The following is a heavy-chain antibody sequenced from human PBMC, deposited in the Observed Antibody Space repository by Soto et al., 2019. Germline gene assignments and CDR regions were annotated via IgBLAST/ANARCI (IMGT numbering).Heavy chain of an antibody. CDR1: GFTFRSYE. J-gene: IGHJ4*02. Sequence: EVQLVESGGGLVQPGGSLTLSCAASGFTFRSYEMHWVRQPPGKGLQWISYISADGSGTYYADSVRGRFTISRDNARNSLSLQMNSLRGDVTDIYYCVTDLHEPLPADVLRVTKWGQGTQVTVSS. V-gene: IGHV3-48*03. CDR3: VTDLHEPLPADVLRVTK. CDR2: ISADGSGT. D-gene: IGHD3-3*01.